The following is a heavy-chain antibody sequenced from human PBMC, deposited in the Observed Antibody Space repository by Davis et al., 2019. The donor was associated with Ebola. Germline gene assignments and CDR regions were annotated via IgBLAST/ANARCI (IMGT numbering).Heavy chain of an antibody. CDR2: INPSGGST. V-gene: IGHV1-46*01. J-gene: IGHJ4*02. CDR3: ARAATVTFDL. CDR1: LYTFTNYS. D-gene: IGHD4-17*01. Sequence: CLAALYTFTNYSMRWVGHARALGLDGMVVINPSGGSTSYAQKFQGRVTMTRDTSTSTVYMELSSLRSEDTAVYYCARAATVTFDLWGKGTLVTVSS.